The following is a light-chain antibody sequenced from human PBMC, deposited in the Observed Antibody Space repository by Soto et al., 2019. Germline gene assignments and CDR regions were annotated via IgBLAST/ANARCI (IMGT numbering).Light chain of an antibody. J-gene: IGKJ4*01. Sequence: DIQLTQSPSFLSASVGDTVNITCRASRAISNYLAWYQQEPGTPPKLLIYAASTLQSGVPSRFRGSGFATAFTLTSTSLQPDEFATYYGQRLDTSPFFGGGTKVEIK. CDR1: RAISNY. CDR2: AAS. CDR3: QRLDTSPF. V-gene: IGKV1-9*01.